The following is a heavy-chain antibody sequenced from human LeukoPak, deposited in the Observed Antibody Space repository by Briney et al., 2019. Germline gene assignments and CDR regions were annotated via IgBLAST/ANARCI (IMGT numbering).Heavy chain of an antibody. Sequence: GGSLRLPCAASGFTFSSDWMSWVRQAPGKGLEWVSYISSSSTTIYYADSLKGRFTISRDNAKNSLYLQMNSLRDEDTAVYYCAREAGDYGDPRREFHYWGQGTLVTVSS. V-gene: IGHV3-48*02. CDR1: GFTFSSDW. J-gene: IGHJ4*02. D-gene: IGHD4-17*01. CDR2: ISSSSTTI. CDR3: AREAGDYGDPRREFHY.